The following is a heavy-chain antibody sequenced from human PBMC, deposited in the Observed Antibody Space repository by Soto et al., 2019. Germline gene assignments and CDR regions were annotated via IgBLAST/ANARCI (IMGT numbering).Heavy chain of an antibody. D-gene: IGHD2-15*01. CDR3: AHRTYCSGGSCYDY. J-gene: IGHJ4*02. CDR1: GFSLSTSGVG. V-gene: IGHV2-5*02. Sequence: QITLKESGPTLVKPTQTLTLTCTFSGFSLSTSGVGVCWIRQPPGEALEWLAIIFWDDDERYNPSLMTRLTITTDTSKNQVVLTMTNMDPADTATYYCAHRTYCSGGSCYDYWGQGTLVTVSS. CDR2: IFWDDDE.